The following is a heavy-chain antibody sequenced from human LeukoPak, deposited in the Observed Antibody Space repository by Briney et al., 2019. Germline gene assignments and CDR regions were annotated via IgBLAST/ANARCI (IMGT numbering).Heavy chain of an antibody. CDR1: GYSISSGYY. CDR3: ARNPVVVVPAATREGFDP. D-gene: IGHD2-2*01. Sequence: SETLSLTCAASGYSISSGYYWGWIRQPPGKGLEGIWSIYHSGNTYYNPSLKSRVTISVDTSKNQLSLKLSSVTAADTAVYYCARNPVVVVPAATREGFDPWRQATLVTVP. V-gene: IGHV4-38-2*01. J-gene: IGHJ5*02. CDR2: IYHSGNT.